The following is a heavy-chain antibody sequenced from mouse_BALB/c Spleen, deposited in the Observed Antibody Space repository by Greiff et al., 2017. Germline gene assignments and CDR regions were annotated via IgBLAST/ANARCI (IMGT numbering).Heavy chain of an antibody. V-gene: IGHV5-12-2*01. D-gene: IGHD2-10*01. J-gene: IGHJ3*01. CDR2: ISNGGGST. CDR1: GFTFSSYT. Sequence: EVHLVESGGGLVQPGGSLKLSCAASGFTFSSYTMSWVRQTPEKRLEWVAYISNGGGSTYYPDTVKGRFTISRDNAKNTLYLQMSSLKSEDTAMYYCARQAAYYGGFAYWGQGTLVTVSA. CDR3: ARQAAYYGGFAY.